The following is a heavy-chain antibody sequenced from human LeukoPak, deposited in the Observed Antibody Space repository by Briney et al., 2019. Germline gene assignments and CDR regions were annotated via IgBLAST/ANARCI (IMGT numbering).Heavy chain of an antibody. CDR3: AKDHYWSIDY. CDR2: IKGDGIST. J-gene: IGHJ4*02. CDR1: GFTFSNFG. D-gene: IGHD3-3*01. V-gene: IGHV3-74*01. Sequence: PGGSLRLSCVASGFTFSNFGVHWVRQAPGQGLVWVSRIKGDGISTNYADSVKGRFTISRDIAKNTLYLQMNSLRAEDTGVYYCAKDHYWSIDYWGRGTLVTVSS.